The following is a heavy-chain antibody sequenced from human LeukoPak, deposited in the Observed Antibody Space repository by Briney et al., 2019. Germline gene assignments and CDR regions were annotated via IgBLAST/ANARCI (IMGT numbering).Heavy chain of an antibody. Sequence: HSGGSLRLSCVASGFSLTSYAMHWVRQAPGKGLEWVTILSSDGITQNYADSVRGRFTIYREDSKKTLYLQMNSHRRDDTAIYYCARGAPRVVAFDHWGQGALVTVSS. CDR1: GFSLTSYA. CDR3: ARGAPRVVAFDH. CDR2: LSSDGITQ. J-gene: IGHJ4*02. V-gene: IGHV3-30*04. D-gene: IGHD3-22*01.